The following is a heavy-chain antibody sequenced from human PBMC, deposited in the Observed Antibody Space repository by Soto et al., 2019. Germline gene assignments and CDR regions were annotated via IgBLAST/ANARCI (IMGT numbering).Heavy chain of an antibody. J-gene: IGHJ4*02. Sequence: EVQLVESGGGLVQPGGSLRLSCAASRFTFSSYWMHWVRQAPGKGLVWVSRINSDGSSTSYADSVKGRFTISRDNAKNTLYLQMNSLRAEDTAVYYCAREEGSGCPGDYWGQGTLVTVSS. CDR1: RFTFSSYW. V-gene: IGHV3-74*01. D-gene: IGHD6-19*01. CDR2: INSDGSST. CDR3: AREEGSGCPGDY.